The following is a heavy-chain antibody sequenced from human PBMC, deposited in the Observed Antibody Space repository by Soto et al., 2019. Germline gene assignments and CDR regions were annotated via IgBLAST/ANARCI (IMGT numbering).Heavy chain of an antibody. Sequence: GGSLRLSCAASGFTFSDYYMGWIRQAPGKGLEWVSYISSSGSTIYYADSVKGRFTISRDNSKNTLHLEMNSLRAEDTAVYFCAKESRGIAPTVTGYWGQGTQVTVSS. V-gene: IGHV3-11*01. J-gene: IGHJ4*02. CDR1: GFTFSDYY. CDR2: ISSSGSTI. CDR3: AKESRGIAPTVTGY. D-gene: IGHD6-13*01.